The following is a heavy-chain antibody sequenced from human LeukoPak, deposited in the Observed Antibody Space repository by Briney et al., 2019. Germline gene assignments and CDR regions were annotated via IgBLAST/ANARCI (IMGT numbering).Heavy chain of an antibody. J-gene: IGHJ3*02. Sequence: SETLSLTCTVSGDSITSGSYYWAWIRQHPGKGLEWIGYIYYSGSTNYNPSLKSRVTISVDTSKNQFSLKLSSVTAADTAVYYCARPVGATINAFDIWGQGTMVTVSS. CDR2: IYYSGST. D-gene: IGHD1-26*01. CDR3: ARPVGATINAFDI. V-gene: IGHV4-61*05. CDR1: GDSITSGSYY.